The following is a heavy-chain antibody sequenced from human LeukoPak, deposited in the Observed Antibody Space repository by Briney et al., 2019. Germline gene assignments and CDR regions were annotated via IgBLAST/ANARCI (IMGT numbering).Heavy chain of an antibody. CDR1: GGSINSYY. J-gene: IGHJ4*02. D-gene: IGHD3-3*01. V-gene: IGHV4-59*01. CDR2: IYYSGST. CDR3: ATGTRDDFWSGSFDY. Sequence: SETLSLTCTVSGGSINSYYWSWIRQPPGKGLEWIGYIYYSGSTNYNPSLKSRVTISVDTSKNQFSLKLSSVTAADTAVYYCATGTRDDFWSGSFDYWGQGTLVTVSS.